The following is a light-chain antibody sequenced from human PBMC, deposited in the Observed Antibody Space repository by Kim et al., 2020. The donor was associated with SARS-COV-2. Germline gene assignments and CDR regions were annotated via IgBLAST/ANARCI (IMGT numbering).Light chain of an antibody. V-gene: IGKV1-13*02. J-gene: IGKJ4*01. Sequence: AIQLTQSPSSLSASVGDRVTITCRASQGISSALAWYQQKPGKAPKVLIYDASSLESGVPSRFSGSGSGTDFTLTISSLQPEDFASYYCQQFNSYTFTFGGGTKVDIK. CDR2: DAS. CDR1: QGISSA. CDR3: QQFNSYTFT.